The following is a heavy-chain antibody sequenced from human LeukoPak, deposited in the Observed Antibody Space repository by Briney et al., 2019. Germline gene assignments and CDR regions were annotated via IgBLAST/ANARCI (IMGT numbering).Heavy chain of an antibody. V-gene: IGHV1-18*01. J-gene: IGHJ6*03. CDR3: ASLRGSGTYYNGYYYMDV. CDR2: ISAYDGST. CDR1: SYIITTYG. D-gene: IGHD3-10*01. Sequence: GASVKVSCTASSYIITTYGVSWVRQAPGQGLEWMGWISAYDGSTNYPQKLQGRVTMTTDTSTSTAYMELRSLRSDDTAVYYCASLRGSGTYYNGYYYMDVWGKGTTVTVSS.